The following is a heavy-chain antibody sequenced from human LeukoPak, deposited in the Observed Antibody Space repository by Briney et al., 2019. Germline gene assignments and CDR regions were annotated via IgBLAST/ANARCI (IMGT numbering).Heavy chain of an antibody. V-gene: IGHV3-7*01. Sequence: GGSLRLSCAASGFSFSGYWMSWVRQAPGKGLEWVANIKQDGSEEYYVDAVKGRFTISRDNAKNSLSLQMNSLRAEDTALYYCATVVGATYFQHWGQGTLVTVSS. CDR2: IKQDGSEE. CDR3: ATVVGATYFQH. D-gene: IGHD2-15*01. CDR1: GFSFSGYW. J-gene: IGHJ1*01.